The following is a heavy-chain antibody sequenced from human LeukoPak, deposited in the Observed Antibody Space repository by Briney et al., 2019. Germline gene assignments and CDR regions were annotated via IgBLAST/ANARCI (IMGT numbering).Heavy chain of an antibody. Sequence: GGSLRLSCAASGFTFSSFSMNWVRQAPRKGLEWVSSISSSSSYMYYADSVKGRFTISRDNAKNSLYLQLNSLRAEDTAVYYCARGGSGNWNAPFDYWGQGILVTVSS. CDR3: ARGGSGNWNAPFDY. CDR1: GFTFSSFS. J-gene: IGHJ4*02. V-gene: IGHV3-21*01. CDR2: ISSSSSYM. D-gene: IGHD1-1*01.